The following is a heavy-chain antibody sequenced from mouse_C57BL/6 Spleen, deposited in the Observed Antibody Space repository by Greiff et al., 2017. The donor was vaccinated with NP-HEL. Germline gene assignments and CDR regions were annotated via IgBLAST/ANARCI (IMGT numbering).Heavy chain of an antibody. J-gene: IGHJ4*01. CDR2: IHPNSGST. D-gene: IGHD1-1*01. CDR3: AYYYGSTFYYAMDY. CDR1: GYTFTSYW. Sequence: VKLQQSGAELVKPGASVKLSCKASGYTFTSYWMHWVKQRPGQGLEWIGMIHPNSGSTNYNEKFKSKTTLTVDKSSSTAYMQLSSLTSEDSAVYYCAYYYGSTFYYAMDYWGQGTSVTVSS. V-gene: IGHV1-64*01.